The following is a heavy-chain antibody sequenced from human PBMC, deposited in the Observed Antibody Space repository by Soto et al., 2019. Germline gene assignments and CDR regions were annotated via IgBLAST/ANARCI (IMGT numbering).Heavy chain of an antibody. CDR3: AKAGPEEVLPFDY. CDR2: ISWNSGSI. CDR1: GFTFDDYA. V-gene: IGHV3-9*01. J-gene: IGHJ4*02. Sequence: VQLVESGGGLVQPGRSLRLSCAASGFTFDDYAMHWVRQAPGKGLEWVSGISWNSGSIGYADSVKGRFTISRDNDKNSLYLQMNSLRAEDTALYYCAKAGPEEVLPFDYWGQGTLVTVSS.